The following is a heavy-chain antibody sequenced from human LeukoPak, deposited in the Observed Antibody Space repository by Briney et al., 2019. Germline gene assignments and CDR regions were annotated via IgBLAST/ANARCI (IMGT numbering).Heavy chain of an antibody. J-gene: IGHJ6*03. D-gene: IGHD3-3*01. CDR3: ARIAGVFGVVITQYYYYYMDV. CDR2: IFYSGST. V-gene: IGHV4-39*07. CDR1: GGSISTSSYY. Sequence: SETLSLTCTVSGGSISTSSYYWGWVRQPPGKGLEWIGNIFYSGSTYYSPSLKSRVTISVDTSKNQFSLKLSSVTAADTAVYYCARIAGVFGVVITQYYYYYMDVWGKGTTVTVSS.